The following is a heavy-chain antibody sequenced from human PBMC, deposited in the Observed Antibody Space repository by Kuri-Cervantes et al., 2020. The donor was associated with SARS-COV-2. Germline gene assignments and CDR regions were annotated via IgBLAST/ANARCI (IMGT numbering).Heavy chain of an antibody. CDR3: ARDLYSSSWFGWFDP. D-gene: IGHD6-13*01. CDR1: GFTFSGHW. Sequence: GESLKISCAASGFTFSGHWIHWVRQAPGKGLVWVSRINPDGSYTNNADPVKGRFTLSRDNAKNMLFLQMNSLRAEDTAVYYCARDLYSSSWFGWFDPWGQGTLVTVSS. V-gene: IGHV3-74*01. CDR2: INPDGSYT. J-gene: IGHJ5*02.